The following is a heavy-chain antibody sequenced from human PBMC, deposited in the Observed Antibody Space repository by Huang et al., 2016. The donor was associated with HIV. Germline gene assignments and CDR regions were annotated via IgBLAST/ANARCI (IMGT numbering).Heavy chain of an antibody. Sequence: QMQLVQSGPEVKKPGTSVKVSCKASGCTFTSSAVQWVRQARGQRLARLGWMVVGRGNTKYAQKFQERVTITRDMSTRTAYMELSSLRSEDTAVYYCAADRPAKGYFDWLLSDHPEFDFWGQGTLVTVSS. J-gene: IGHJ4*02. CDR1: GCTFTSSA. CDR2: MVVGRGNT. CDR3: AADRPAKGYFDWLLSDHPEFDF. V-gene: IGHV1-58*01. D-gene: IGHD3-9*01.